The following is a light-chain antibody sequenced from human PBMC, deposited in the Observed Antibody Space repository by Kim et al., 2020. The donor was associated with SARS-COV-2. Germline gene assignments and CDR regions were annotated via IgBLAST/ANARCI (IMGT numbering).Light chain of an antibody. CDR3: HQSSSFPIT. V-gene: IGKV6-21*02. J-gene: IGKJ5*01. Sequence: VTPKEKVTITCRASQSIGTNLYWYQQKPDQSPKLLIKYASQSISGVPSRFSGSGSGTDFTLTINSLEAEDAATYYCHQSSSFPITFGQGTRLEIK. CDR1: QSIGTN. CDR2: YAS.